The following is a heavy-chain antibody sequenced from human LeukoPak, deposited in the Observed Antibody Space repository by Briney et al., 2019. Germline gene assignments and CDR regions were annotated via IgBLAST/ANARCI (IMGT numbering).Heavy chain of an antibody. CDR3: ARGVTMVRGVSRVKYYYYYMDV. V-gene: IGHV4-34*01. CDR1: GGSFSGYY. Sequence: SETLSLTCAVYGGSFSGYYWSWIRQPPGKGLEWIGEINHSGSTNYNPSLKSRVTISVDTPKNQFSLKLSAVTAADTAVYYCARGVTMVRGVSRVKYYYYYMDVWGKGTTVTVSS. J-gene: IGHJ6*03. CDR2: INHSGST. D-gene: IGHD3-10*01.